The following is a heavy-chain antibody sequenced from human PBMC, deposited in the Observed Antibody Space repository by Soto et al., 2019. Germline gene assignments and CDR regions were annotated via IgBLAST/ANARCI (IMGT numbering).Heavy chain of an antibody. CDR3: ARGGGGYSSSLYLNYFDY. D-gene: IGHD6-13*01. CDR1: GGSVSSGGYY. CDR2: ISSIGST. J-gene: IGHJ4*02. Sequence: SETLSLTCTVSGGSVSSGGYYWSWIRQHPGTGPEWIGYISSIGSTYYTPSLKIRLTISRDPSKNQFSLKLSSLTAADTAFYFCARGGGGYSSSLYLNYFDYWGQGTLVTVSS. V-gene: IGHV4-31*03.